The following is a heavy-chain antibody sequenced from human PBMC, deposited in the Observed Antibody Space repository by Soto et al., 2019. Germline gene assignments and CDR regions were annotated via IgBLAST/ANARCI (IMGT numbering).Heavy chain of an antibody. CDR1: GFTFSSYA. D-gene: IGHD4-17*01. CDR2: ISGAGGVT. V-gene: IGHV3-23*01. J-gene: IGHJ4*02. Sequence: EVQLLESGGGLVQPGGSLRLSCAVSGFTFSSYAMSWVRQAPGKGPEWVSAISGAGGVTHYADSVMGRFTISRDNTKNTHYLQMNSLRAEDTAVYYFTKDIYRGVTVTPDYWGQGTLVTVSS. CDR3: TKDIYRGVTVTPDY.